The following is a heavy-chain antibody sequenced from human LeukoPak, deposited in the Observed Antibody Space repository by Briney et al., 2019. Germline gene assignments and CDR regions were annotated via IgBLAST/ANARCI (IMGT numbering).Heavy chain of an antibody. CDR1: GFTFSSYS. CDR2: ISSSSSYI. Sequence: GGSLRLSCAASGFTFSSYSMNWVRQAPGKGLEWVSSISSSSSYIYYADSVKGRFTISRDNAKNSLYLQMNSLRAEDTAVYYCARDPDIVATTFHFDYRGQGTLVTVSS. CDR3: ARDPDIVATTFHFDY. D-gene: IGHD5-12*01. J-gene: IGHJ4*02. V-gene: IGHV3-21*01.